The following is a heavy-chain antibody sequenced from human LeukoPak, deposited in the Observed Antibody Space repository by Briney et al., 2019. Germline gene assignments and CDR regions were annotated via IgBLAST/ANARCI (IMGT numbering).Heavy chain of an antibody. CDR1: GFTFSSYA. D-gene: IGHD2-15*01. V-gene: IGHV3-30-3*01. J-gene: IGHJ5*02. Sequence: PGGSLRLSCAASGFTFSSYAMHWVRQAPGKGLEWVAVISYDGSNKYYADSVKGRFTISRDNSKNTLYLQMNSLRAEDTAVYYCAKAPVVVAATNNWFDPWGQGTLVTVSS. CDR2: ISYDGSNK. CDR3: AKAPVVVAATNNWFDP.